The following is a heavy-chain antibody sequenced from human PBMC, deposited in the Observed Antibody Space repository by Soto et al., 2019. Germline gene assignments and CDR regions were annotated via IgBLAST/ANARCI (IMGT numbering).Heavy chain of an antibody. Sequence: QVQLVQSGAEVKKPGSSVKVSCKASGGSFSTYGINWVRLAPGQGLEWMGGIIPKFGTTNYAQKFQGRVTITADESTNTSYMELKYLRSEDTAVYFCARELDPYYGGNSLSLDHWGQGTLVTVSS. V-gene: IGHV1-69*13. CDR1: GGSFSTYG. CDR3: ARELDPYYGGNSLSLDH. J-gene: IGHJ4*02. CDR2: IIPKFGTT. D-gene: IGHD4-17*01.